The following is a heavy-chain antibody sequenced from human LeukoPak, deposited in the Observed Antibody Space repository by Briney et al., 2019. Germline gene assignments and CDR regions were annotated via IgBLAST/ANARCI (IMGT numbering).Heavy chain of an antibody. CDR2: IRYDGSNK. CDR1: GFTFSSYG. CDR3: ARDRASPGGASYYYYMDV. Sequence: GGSLRLSCAASGFTFSSYGMHWVRQAPGKGLEWVAFIRYDGSNKYYADSVKGRFTISRDNSKNTLYLQMNSLRAEDTAVYYCARDRASPGGASYYYYMDVWGKGTTVTISS. J-gene: IGHJ6*03. D-gene: IGHD1-26*01. V-gene: IGHV3-30*02.